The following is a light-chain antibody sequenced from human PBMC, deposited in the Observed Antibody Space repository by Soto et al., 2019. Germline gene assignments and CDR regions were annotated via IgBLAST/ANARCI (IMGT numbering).Light chain of an antibody. CDR3: QQRNVWPPIT. Sequence: EIVVTQSPATLSLSPWERATLSCRASQSIHTSLAWYQQKSGKPPRLVLYDSTLRANGVPDRFGGSRSGTEFTLTINSLEPEDFAVYYCQQRNVWPPITFGQGTRLEI. CDR2: DST. V-gene: IGKV3-11*01. CDR1: QSIHTS. J-gene: IGKJ5*01.